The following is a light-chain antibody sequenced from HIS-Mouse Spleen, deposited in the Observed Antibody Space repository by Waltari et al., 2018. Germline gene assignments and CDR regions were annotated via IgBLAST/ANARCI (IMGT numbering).Light chain of an antibody. CDR3: AAWDDSLSGPV. V-gene: IGLV1-47*01. CDR1: SSNIGSNY. Sequence: QSVLTQPPSASGTPGQRVPISCSGSSSNIGSNYVYCYQQLPGTAPKLLIYRNNQRPSGAPDRFSGSKSGTSASLAISGLRSEDEADYYCAAWDDSLSGPVFGGGTKLTVL. J-gene: IGLJ3*02. CDR2: RNN.